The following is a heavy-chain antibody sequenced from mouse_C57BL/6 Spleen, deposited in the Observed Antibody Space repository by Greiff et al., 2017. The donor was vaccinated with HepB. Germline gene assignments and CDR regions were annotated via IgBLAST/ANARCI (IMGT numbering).Heavy chain of an antibody. CDR1: GYTFTSYT. J-gene: IGHJ2*01. CDR2: INPSSGYT. V-gene: IGHV1-4*01. CDR3: ARSVYGNYVYYFDY. Sequence: VQLQQSGAELARPGASVKMSCKASGYTFTSYTMHWVKQRPGQGLEWIGYINPSSGYTKYNQKFKDKATLTADKSSSTAYMQLSSLTSEDSAVYYCARSVYGNYVYYFDYWGQGTTLTVSS. D-gene: IGHD2-1*01.